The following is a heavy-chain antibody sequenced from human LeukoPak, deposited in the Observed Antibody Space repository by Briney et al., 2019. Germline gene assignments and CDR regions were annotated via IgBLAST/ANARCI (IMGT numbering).Heavy chain of an antibody. V-gene: IGHV3-15*01. Sequence: GGSLRLSCAASGFTFSNAWMSWVRQAPGKGLEWVGRIKSKTDGGTTDYAAPVKGRFTISRDDSKNTLYLQMNSLKTEDTAVYSCTASFVRGRLKYGMDVWGQGTTVTV. CDR2: IKSKTDGGTT. CDR1: GFTFSNAW. D-gene: IGHD3-10*02. J-gene: IGHJ6*02. CDR3: TASFVRGRLKYGMDV.